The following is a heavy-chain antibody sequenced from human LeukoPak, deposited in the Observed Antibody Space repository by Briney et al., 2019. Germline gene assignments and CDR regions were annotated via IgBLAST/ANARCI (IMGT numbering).Heavy chain of an antibody. CDR1: GYTFTSYY. CDR3: ARSDSSGYHLYFQH. D-gene: IGHD3-22*01. CDR2: INPSGGST. Sequence: ASVKVSCKASGYTFTSYYMHWVRQAPGQGLEWMGIINPSGGSTSYAQKLQGRVTMTTDTSTSTAYMELRSLRSDDTAVYYCARSDSSGYHLYFQHWGQGTLVTVSS. V-gene: IGHV1-46*01. J-gene: IGHJ1*01.